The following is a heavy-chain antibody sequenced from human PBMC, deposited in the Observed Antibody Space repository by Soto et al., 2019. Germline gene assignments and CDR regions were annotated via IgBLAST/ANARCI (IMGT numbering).Heavy chain of an antibody. CDR2: INHSGSA. J-gene: IGHJ4*02. CDR1: GGSFSGYY. CDR3: ARGLISGSHYSGGWYYFDS. D-gene: IGHD1-26*01. V-gene: IGHV4-34*01. Sequence: SETLSLTCAASGGSFSGYYWSWIRQPPGRGLEWIGEINHSGSANYNPSLKSRVTISVHTSSSQFSLELSSVTAADTAVYYCARGLISGSHYSGGWYYFDSWGQGTQVTVSS.